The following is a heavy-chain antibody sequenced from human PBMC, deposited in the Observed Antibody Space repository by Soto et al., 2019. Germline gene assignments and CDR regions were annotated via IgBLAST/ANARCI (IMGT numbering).Heavy chain of an antibody. Sequence: EVQLLESGGGLVQPGGSLRLSCAASGFTFSIFAMKWVRQAPGKGLEWVSVIGSGGDGIHYADSVKGRFTISRDNSKNTVSLQMNSLRAEDTAIYYCVTYGQHLMDSWGQGTLVTVSS. V-gene: IGHV3-23*01. D-gene: IGHD4-17*01. CDR2: IGSGGDGI. J-gene: IGHJ4*02. CDR3: VTYGQHLMDS. CDR1: GFTFSIFA.